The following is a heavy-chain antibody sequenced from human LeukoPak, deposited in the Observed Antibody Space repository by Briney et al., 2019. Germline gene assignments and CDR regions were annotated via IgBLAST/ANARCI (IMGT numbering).Heavy chain of an antibody. CDR3: ARVLSGRGSLYDYYYYMDV. CDR1: GFTVSSNY. V-gene: IGHV3-53*01. Sequence: GGSLRLSCAASGFTVSSNYMSWVRQAPGKGLEWVSVIYSGGSTYYADSVKGRFTISRDNSESTLYIQMNSLRAEDTAVYYCARVLSGRGSLYDYYYYMDVWGKGTTVTISS. J-gene: IGHJ6*03. D-gene: IGHD3-10*01. CDR2: IYSGGST.